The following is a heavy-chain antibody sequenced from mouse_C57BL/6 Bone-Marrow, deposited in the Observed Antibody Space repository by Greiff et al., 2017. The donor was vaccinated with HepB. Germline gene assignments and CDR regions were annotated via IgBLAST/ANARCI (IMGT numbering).Heavy chain of an antibody. Sequence: QVQLKESGAELVRPGASVKLSCKASGYTFTDYYINWVKQRPGQGLEWIARIYPGSGNTYYNEKFKGKATLTAEKSSSTAYMQLSSLTSEDSAVYFCARSNEGFAYWGQGTLVTVSA. V-gene: IGHV1-76*01. CDR2: IYPGSGNT. CDR1: GYTFTDYY. D-gene: IGHD4-1*01. J-gene: IGHJ3*01. CDR3: ARSNEGFAY.